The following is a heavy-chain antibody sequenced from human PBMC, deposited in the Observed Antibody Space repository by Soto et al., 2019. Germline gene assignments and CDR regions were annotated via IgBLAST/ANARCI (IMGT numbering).Heavy chain of an antibody. J-gene: IGHJ4*02. D-gene: IGHD6-13*01. Sequence: SGPTLVNPTQTLTLTCTFSVFSLRTNRGGVGWVRQPPGKALEWLALVYWDDDKRYSPYLKSRLTITKDTSKNQVVLTMTNVDPVDTATYYCAHSPYPSSREFDYWGQGTLVTVSS. CDR2: VYWDDDK. V-gene: IGHV2-5*02. CDR3: AHSPYPSSREFDY. CDR1: VFSLRTNRGG.